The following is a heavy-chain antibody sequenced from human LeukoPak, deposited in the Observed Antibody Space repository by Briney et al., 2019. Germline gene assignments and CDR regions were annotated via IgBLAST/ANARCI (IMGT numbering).Heavy chain of an antibody. V-gene: IGHV4-59*08. CDR3: ARRVAAAGFRFDY. CDR1: GGSISSYY. CDR2: IYYSGST. J-gene: IGHJ4*02. D-gene: IGHD6-13*01. Sequence: SETLSLTCTVSGGSISSYYWSWIRQPPGKGLEWIGYIYYSGSTNYNPSLKSRVTISVDTSKNQFSLKLSSVTAADTAVYYCARRVAAAGFRFDYWGQGTLVTVSS.